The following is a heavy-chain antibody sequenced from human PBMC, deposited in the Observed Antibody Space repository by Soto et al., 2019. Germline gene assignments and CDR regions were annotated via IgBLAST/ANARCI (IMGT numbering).Heavy chain of an antibody. V-gene: IGHV4-30-2*02. Sequence: SETLSLTCAVSGGSISSGGYSWTWIRQPPGKGLEWIGYIYHSGSTYYNPSLKSRVTISVDTSKNQFSLKLSSVTAADTAVYYCARKADYYDSSGYWPFDYWGQGTLVTVSS. D-gene: IGHD3-22*01. J-gene: IGHJ4*02. CDR2: IYHSGST. CDR3: ARKADYYDSSGYWPFDY. CDR1: GGSISSGGYS.